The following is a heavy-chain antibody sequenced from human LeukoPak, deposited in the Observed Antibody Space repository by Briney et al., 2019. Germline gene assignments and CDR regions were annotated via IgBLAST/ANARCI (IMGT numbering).Heavy chain of an antibody. D-gene: IGHD6-19*01. CDR2: IYSGGST. Sequence: PGGSLRLSCAASGFTVSSNYMSWVRQAPGKGLEWVSVIYSGGSTYYADSVKGRFTISRDNSKNTLYLQMNSLRAEDTAVYYCARDWRYSSGWYGHDAFDIWGQGTMVTVSS. V-gene: IGHV3-53*01. J-gene: IGHJ3*02. CDR3: ARDWRYSSGWYGHDAFDI. CDR1: GFTVSSNY.